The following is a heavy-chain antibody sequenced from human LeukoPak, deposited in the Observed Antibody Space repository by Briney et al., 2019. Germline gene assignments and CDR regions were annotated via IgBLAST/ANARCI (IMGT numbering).Heavy chain of an antibody. D-gene: IGHD3-22*01. V-gene: IGHV4-39*01. J-gene: IGHJ4*02. CDR3: ARRAYYYDYFDY. CDR1: GGSISSSSYY. CDR2: IYYSGST. Sequence: SETLSLTCTVSGGSISSSSYYWGWIRQPPGKGLEWIGSIYYSGSTYYNPSLKSRVTISVDTSKNQFSLKLSSVTAADTAVYYCARRAYYYDYFDYWGQGTLVTVSS.